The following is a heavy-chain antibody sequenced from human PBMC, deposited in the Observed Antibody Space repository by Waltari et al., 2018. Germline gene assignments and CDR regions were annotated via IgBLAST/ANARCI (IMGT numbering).Heavy chain of an antibody. CDR2: MSSRSIYI. D-gene: IGHD2-21*02. V-gene: IGHV3-21*01. CDR3: ARDLDCTVTTCERDDGFDL. Sequence: DVELVESGGGLVKPGGSLRLSCAASGFNFIIYSMNWVRQAPGKGLECVAYMSSRSIYIFYADSVKGRFTISRDNAKNSLYLQMDSLRAEDTAVYYCARDLDCTVTTCERDDGFDLWGQGTVVTVSS. CDR1: GFNFIIYS. J-gene: IGHJ3*01.